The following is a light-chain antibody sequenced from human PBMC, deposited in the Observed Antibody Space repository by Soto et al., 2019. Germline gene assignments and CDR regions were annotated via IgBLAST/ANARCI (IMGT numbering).Light chain of an antibody. CDR3: QQYNSYWT. Sequence: EIQMTQPPSTLSGSIGDRVTITCGASQTISSWLAWYQQKPGKAPKLLIYKASSLEGGVPSRFSGSGSGTEFTLTISSLQPDDFATYYCQQYNSYWTFGQGTKVDIK. CDR1: QTISSW. V-gene: IGKV1-5*03. CDR2: KAS. J-gene: IGKJ1*01.